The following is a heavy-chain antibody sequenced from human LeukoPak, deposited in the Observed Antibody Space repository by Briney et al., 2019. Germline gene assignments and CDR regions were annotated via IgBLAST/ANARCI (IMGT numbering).Heavy chain of an antibody. CDR3: ARGIYCSSTSCPLTGTINGRPIDAFDI. D-gene: IGHD2-2*01. CDR2: INHSGST. CDR1: GGSFSGYY. Sequence: PSETLSLTCAVYGGSFSGYYWSWIRQPPGKGLEWIGEINHSGSTNYNPSLKSRVTISVDTSKNQFSLKLSSVTAADTAVYYCARGIYCSSTSCPLTGTINGRPIDAFDIWGQGTMVTVSS. J-gene: IGHJ3*02. V-gene: IGHV4-34*01.